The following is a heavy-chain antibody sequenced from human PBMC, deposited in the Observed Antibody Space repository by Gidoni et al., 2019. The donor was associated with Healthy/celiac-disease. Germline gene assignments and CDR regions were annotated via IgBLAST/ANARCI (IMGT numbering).Heavy chain of an antibody. Sequence: EVQLLESGGGLVQPGGSLGLSCAVSGFTFSSYAMSWVRQAPGKGLEWVSAISGSGGSTYYADSVNGRFTISRDNSKNTLYLQMNSLRAEDTAVYYCAKFFDWLLPYFDYWGQGTLVTVSS. D-gene: IGHD3-9*01. J-gene: IGHJ4*02. V-gene: IGHV3-23*01. CDR1: GFTFSSYA. CDR3: AKFFDWLLPYFDY. CDR2: ISGSGGST.